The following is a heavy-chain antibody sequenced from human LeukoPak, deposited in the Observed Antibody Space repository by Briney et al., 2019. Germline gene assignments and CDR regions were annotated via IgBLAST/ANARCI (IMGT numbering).Heavy chain of an antibody. CDR2: INPKSGGT. CDR1: GYTFTDYY. Sequence: ASVKVSCKASGYTFTDYYMHWVRQAPGQGLEWMGWINPKSGGTNYAQKFQGRVTMTRNTSISTAFMELSRLKSDDTAVYYCAKLEQTFDFHYWGQGTLVTVSS. J-gene: IGHJ4*02. CDR3: AKLEQTFDFHY. D-gene: IGHD3-10*01. V-gene: IGHV1-2*02.